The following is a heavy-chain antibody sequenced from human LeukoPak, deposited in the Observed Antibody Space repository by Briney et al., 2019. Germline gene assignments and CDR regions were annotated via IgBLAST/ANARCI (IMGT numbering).Heavy chain of an antibody. Sequence: ASVKVSCKASGYTFTGYYMHWVRQAPGQGLEWMGWINPNSVGTNYAQKFQGRVTMTRDTSISTAYMELSRLRSDDTAVYYCARGPPSGWYDYWGQGTLVTVSS. D-gene: IGHD6-19*01. CDR3: ARGPPSGWYDY. CDR1: GYTFTGYY. J-gene: IGHJ4*02. V-gene: IGHV1-2*02. CDR2: INPNSVGT.